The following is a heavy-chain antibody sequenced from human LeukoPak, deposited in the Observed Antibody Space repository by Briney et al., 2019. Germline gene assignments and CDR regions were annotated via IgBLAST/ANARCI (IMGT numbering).Heavy chain of an antibody. CDR1: GGSISNYY. Sequence: SETLSLTFTVSGGSISNYYWRWIRQPPGKGLEWIGYIYNTGTSNYNPSLKSRVTISVDTSKNQFSLKLSSVTAADTAVYYCARHLYDILTGFDYWGQGTLVTVSS. CDR2: IYNTGTS. CDR3: ARHLYDILTGFDY. J-gene: IGHJ4*02. V-gene: IGHV4-59*08. D-gene: IGHD3-9*01.